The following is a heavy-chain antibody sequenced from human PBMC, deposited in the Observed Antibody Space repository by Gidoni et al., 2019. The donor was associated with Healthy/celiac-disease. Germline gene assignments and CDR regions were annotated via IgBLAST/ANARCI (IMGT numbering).Heavy chain of an antibody. CDR2: IYYSGST. V-gene: IGHV4-39*01. Sequence: QLQLQESGPGLVKPSETLSLTCTVSGGSISSSSYYWGWIRQPPGKGLEWIGSIYYSGSTYYNPSLKSRVTISVDTSKNQFSLKLSSVTAADTAVYYCASGLYQWEQNFDYWGQGTLVTVSS. D-gene: IGHD1-26*01. CDR1: GGSISSSSYY. CDR3: ASGLYQWEQNFDY. J-gene: IGHJ4*02.